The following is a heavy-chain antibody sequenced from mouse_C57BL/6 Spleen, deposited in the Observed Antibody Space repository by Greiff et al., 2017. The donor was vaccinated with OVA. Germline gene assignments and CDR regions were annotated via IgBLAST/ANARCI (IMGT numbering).Heavy chain of an antibody. D-gene: IGHD4-1*01. Sequence: VQLKQSGPVLVKPGASVKMSCKASGYTFTDYYMNWVKQSHGKSLEWIGVINPYNGGTSYNQKFKGKATLTVDKSSSTAYMELNSLTSEDSAVYDCARSGTGFYYFDDWGKGTTLTVSS. J-gene: IGHJ2*01. V-gene: IGHV1-19*01. CDR2: INPYNGGT. CDR3: ARSGTGFYYFDD. CDR1: GYTFTDYY.